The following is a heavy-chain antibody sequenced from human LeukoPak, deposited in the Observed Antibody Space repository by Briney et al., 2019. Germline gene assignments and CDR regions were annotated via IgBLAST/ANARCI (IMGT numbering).Heavy chain of an antibody. Sequence: PGGSLRLSCAASGFTVSGNYMSWVRQAPGKGLGWVSLIYSGGTTYYADSVKGRFTISRDNSKNTLYLQMNSLRAEDTAVYYCARSSERKYYFDYWGQGTLVTVSS. J-gene: IGHJ4*02. CDR3: ARSSERKYYFDY. CDR1: GFTVSGNY. V-gene: IGHV3-53*01. CDR2: IYSGGTT. D-gene: IGHD3-22*01.